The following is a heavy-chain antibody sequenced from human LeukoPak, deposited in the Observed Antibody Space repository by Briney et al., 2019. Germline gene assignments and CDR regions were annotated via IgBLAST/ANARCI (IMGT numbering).Heavy chain of an antibody. J-gene: IGHJ4*02. Sequence: ASVKVSCKASGYTFTGYYMHWVRQAPGQGLEWMGWINPNSGDTNYARKFQGRVTMTRDTSLSTAYMELRRLRSDDTAVYYCAREVIQLWLRDYWGQGTLVTVSS. D-gene: IGHD5-18*01. V-gene: IGHV1-2*02. CDR3: AREVIQLWLRDY. CDR2: INPNSGDT. CDR1: GYTFTGYY.